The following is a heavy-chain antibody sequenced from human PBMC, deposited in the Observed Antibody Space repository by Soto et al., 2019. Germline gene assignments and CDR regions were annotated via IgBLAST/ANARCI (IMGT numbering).Heavy chain of an antibody. J-gene: IGHJ4*02. CDR2: IIPIFGTA. CDR3: ARRDIAAAGTNQAFDY. V-gene: IGHV1-69*13. CDR1: GGTFSSYA. D-gene: IGHD6-13*01. Sequence: GASVKVSCKASGGTFSSYAISWVRQAPGQGLEWMGGIIPIFGTANYAQKFQGRVTITADESTSTAYMELSSLRSEDTAVYYCARRDIAAAGTNQAFDYWGQGTLVTVSS.